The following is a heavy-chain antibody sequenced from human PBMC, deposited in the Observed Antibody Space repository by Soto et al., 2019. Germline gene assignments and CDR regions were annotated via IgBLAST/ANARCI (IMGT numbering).Heavy chain of an antibody. CDR1: GGTFSSYA. CDR3: ARSLYYDFWSGYYTAGPFYSYGMDV. D-gene: IGHD3-3*01. V-gene: IGHV1-69*01. J-gene: IGHJ6*02. Sequence: QVQLVQSGAEVKKPGSSVKVSCKASGGTFSSYAISWVRQAPGQGLEWMGGIIPIFGTANYAQKFQGRVTITAVESTSTAYMELSSLRSEDTAVYYCARSLYYDFWSGYYTAGPFYSYGMDVWGQGTTVTVSS. CDR2: IIPIFGTA.